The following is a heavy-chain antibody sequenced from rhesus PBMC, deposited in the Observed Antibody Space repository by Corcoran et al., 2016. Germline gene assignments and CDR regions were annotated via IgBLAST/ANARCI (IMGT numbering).Heavy chain of an antibody. D-gene: IGHD3-3*01. Sequence: QLQLQESGPGLVKPSETLSLTCAVSGYSISSGYGWSWIRQPTGKGLEWIGYIFYCGSTSYIPSLKSRVTISRDTSKNQFALKLSSVTAADTAVYYCARDPMRFWTGSYYFDYWVQGVLVTVSS. CDR3: ARDPMRFWTGSYYFDY. CDR1: GYSISSGYG. V-gene: IGHV4-122*02. CDR2: IFYCGST. J-gene: IGHJ4*01.